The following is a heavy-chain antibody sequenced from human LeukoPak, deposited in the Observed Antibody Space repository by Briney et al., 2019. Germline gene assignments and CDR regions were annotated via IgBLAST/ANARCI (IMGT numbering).Heavy chain of an antibody. CDR1: GFTFSSYA. CDR2: INDNGDGT. CDR3: AKTRIQIWFLFDY. J-gene: IGHJ4*02. V-gene: IGHV3-23*01. Sequence: PGGSLRLSCAASGFTFSSYAMSWVRQAPGKGLKWVSTINDNGDGTYYADSVKGRFTISRDNSYNTVSLQMNSLRDEDTGVYYCAKTRIQIWFLFDYWGQGTLVTVSS. D-gene: IGHD5-18*01.